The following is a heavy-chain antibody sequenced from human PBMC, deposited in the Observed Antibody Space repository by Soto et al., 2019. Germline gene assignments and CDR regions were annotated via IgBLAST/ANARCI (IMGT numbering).Heavy chain of an antibody. J-gene: IGHJ4*02. CDR3: ASLMIRARIDF. CDR1: GFTFGSYW. CDR2: INAEGTTT. D-gene: IGHD3-16*01. V-gene: IGHV3-74*02. Sequence: EVQLVESGGGVVQPGGSLRLSCEASGFTFGSYWMNWVRQAPGKGLAWVSRINAEGTTTFYADSVKGRFTTSRDNAKNTLYLDVHSPGAEDTDVYFCASLMIRARIDFWGQGTLVTVSP.